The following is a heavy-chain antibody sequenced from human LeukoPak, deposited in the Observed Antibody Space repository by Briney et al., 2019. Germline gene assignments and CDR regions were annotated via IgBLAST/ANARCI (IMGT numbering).Heavy chain of an antibody. CDR3: ARGGAGTAGGSFDY. Sequence: KPSETLSLTCAVYGGSFSGYYWSCIREPPGKGLEWIGEINHSGSTNYNPSLKSRVTISVDTSKNQFSLKLRSVTAADTAVYYCARGGAGTAGGSFDYWGQGTLVTVSS. V-gene: IGHV4-34*01. J-gene: IGHJ4*02. D-gene: IGHD3-16*01. CDR2: INHSGST. CDR1: GGSFSGYY.